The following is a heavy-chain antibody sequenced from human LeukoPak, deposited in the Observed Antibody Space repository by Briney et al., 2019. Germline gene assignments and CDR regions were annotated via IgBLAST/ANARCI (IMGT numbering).Heavy chain of an antibody. CDR2: INHSGST. J-gene: IGHJ2*01. CDR3: ARRAPGLNWYFDL. Sequence: SETLSLTCAVYGGSFSGYYWSWIRQPPGKGLEWIGEINHSGSTNYNPSLKSRVTISVDTSKNQFSLKLNSVTAADTAVYYCARRAPGLNWYFDLWGRGTLVTVSS. V-gene: IGHV4-34*01. CDR1: GGSFSGYY. D-gene: IGHD3-22*01.